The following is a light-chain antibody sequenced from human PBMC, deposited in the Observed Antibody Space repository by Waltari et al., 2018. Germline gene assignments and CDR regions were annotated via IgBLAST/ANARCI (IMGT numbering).Light chain of an antibody. Sequence: DIQLTQSPSFLSASVGDRVTITCRASQDISSYFAWYQEKTGKAPKLLIYAASTLQSGVPSRFSGSGSGTAFTLTISSLQPEDFATYYCQQVNSFRTFGQGTKVEIK. CDR2: AAS. CDR3: QQVNSFRT. V-gene: IGKV1-9*01. CDR1: QDISSY. J-gene: IGKJ1*01.